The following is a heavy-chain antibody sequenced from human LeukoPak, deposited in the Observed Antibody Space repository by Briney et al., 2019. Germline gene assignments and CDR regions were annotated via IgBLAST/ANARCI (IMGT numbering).Heavy chain of an antibody. CDR1: GFTFSSYW. J-gene: IGHJ2*01. CDR3: AKSRGLPWYFDL. Sequence: PGGSLRLSCAASGFTFSSYWMRWVRQAPGKGLEWVSGISWNSDSIDYADSVKGRFTISRDNAKNSLYLQMNSLRAEDMAFYYCAKSRGLPWYFDLWGRGTLVTVSS. V-gene: IGHV3-9*03. D-gene: IGHD5-18*01. CDR2: ISWNSDSI.